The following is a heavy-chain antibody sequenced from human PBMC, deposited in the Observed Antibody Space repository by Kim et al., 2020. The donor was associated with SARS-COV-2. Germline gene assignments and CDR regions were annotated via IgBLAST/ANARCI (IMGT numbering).Heavy chain of an antibody. J-gene: IGHJ6*02. Sequence: YDNPSLKSRVTISVATSKNQFSLKLSSVTAADTAVYYCARDSRYYYGMDFWGQGTTVTVSS. CDR3: ARDSRYYYGMDF. D-gene: IGHD4-17*01. V-gene: IGHV4-39*07.